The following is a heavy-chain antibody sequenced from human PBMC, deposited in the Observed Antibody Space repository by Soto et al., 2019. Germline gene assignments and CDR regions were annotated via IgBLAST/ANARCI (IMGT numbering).Heavy chain of an antibody. CDR2: IIPILGIA. V-gene: IGHV1-69*08. CDR1: GGTFSSYT. D-gene: IGHD1-26*01. CDR3: ARDLAGSYYPPGFDY. J-gene: IGHJ4*02. Sequence: QVQLVQSGAEVKKPGSSVKVSCKASGGTFSSYTISWVRQAPGQGLEWMGRIIPILGIANYAQKFQGRVTIPADKSPSTAYMELSSLRSEDTAVYYCARDLAGSYYPPGFDYWGQGTLVTVSS.